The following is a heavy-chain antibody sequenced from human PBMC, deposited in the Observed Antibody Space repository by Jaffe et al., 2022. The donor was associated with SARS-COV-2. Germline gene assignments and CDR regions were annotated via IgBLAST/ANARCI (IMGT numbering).Heavy chain of an antibody. V-gene: IGHV3-30*18. Sequence: QVQLVESGGGVVQPGRSLRLSCAASGFTFSSYGMHWVRQAPGKGLEWVAVISYDGSNKYYADSVKGRFTISRDNSKNTLYLQMNSLRAEDTAVYYCAKEGGAKYSGSWYYFDYWGQGTLVTVSS. CDR1: GFTFSSYG. J-gene: IGHJ4*02. CDR2: ISYDGSNK. CDR3: AKEGGAKYSGSWYYFDY. D-gene: IGHD5-12*01.